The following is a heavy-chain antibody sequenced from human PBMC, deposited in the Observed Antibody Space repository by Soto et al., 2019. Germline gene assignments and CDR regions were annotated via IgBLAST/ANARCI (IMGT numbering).Heavy chain of an antibody. J-gene: IGHJ4*02. Sequence: QVQLVESGGGLVKPGGSLRLSCAASGFTVSDYNMGWIRQAPGKGLEWISYISGSGDTIYYAVSVKGRFTISRDNAKNPLFRQTNSLRSEDTGGYFWARVVMRSDTSLFYVDYWGQATLVSVSS. CDR2: ISGSGDTI. V-gene: IGHV3-11*01. CDR1: GFTVSDYN. D-gene: IGHD2-2*01. CDR3: ARVVMRSDTSLFYVDY.